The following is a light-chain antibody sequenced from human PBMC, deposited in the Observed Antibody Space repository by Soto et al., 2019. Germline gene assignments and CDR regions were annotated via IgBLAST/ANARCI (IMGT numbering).Light chain of an antibody. CDR3: QQCRNWPLT. Sequence: EIVMTQSPATLSVSPGEGATLSCKASQNVYNNLAWYQQRPGQPPRLLIYDASTRATGISARFSGSGYGTEFALTISSLQSEDFAVYFCQQCRNWPLTLRRRDQGGDQT. CDR1: QNVYNN. V-gene: IGKV3-15*01. J-gene: IGKJ4*01. CDR2: DAS.